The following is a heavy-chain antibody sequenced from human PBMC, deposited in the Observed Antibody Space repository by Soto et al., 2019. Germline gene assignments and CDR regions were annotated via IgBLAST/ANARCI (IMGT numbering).Heavy chain of an antibody. D-gene: IGHD6-19*01. J-gene: IGHJ4*02. Sequence: GASVQVSCKASGYTFTSYAMHWVRQAPGQRLEWMGWINAGNGNTKYSQKFQGRVTITRDTSASTAYMELSSLRSEDTAVYYCARDIQGGIGLIAVAGTAFDYWGQGTLVTVSS. CDR1: GYTFTSYA. V-gene: IGHV1-3*01. CDR3: ARDIQGGIGLIAVAGTAFDY. CDR2: INAGNGNT.